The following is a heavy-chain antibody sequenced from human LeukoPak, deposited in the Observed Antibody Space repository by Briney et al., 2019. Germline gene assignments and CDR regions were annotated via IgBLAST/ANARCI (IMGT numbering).Heavy chain of an antibody. D-gene: IGHD3-3*01. V-gene: IGHV4-34*01. J-gene: IGHJ5*02. Sequence: SETLSLTCAVYGGSFSGYYWSWIRQPPGKGLEWIGEINHSGSTNYNPSLKSRVTISVDTSKNQFSLKLSSVTAADTAVYYCARGLVRWEYDFWSGYYTGYNWFDPWGQGTLVTVSS. CDR2: INHSGST. CDR1: GGSFSGYY. CDR3: ARGLVRWEYDFWSGYYTGYNWFDP.